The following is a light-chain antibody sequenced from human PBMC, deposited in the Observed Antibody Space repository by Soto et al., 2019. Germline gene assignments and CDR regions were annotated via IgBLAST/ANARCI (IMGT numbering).Light chain of an antibody. CDR3: QQYNNWPSIT. V-gene: IGKV3-15*01. CDR1: QSVSSS. J-gene: IGKJ5*01. Sequence: EIVMTQSPATLSVSPGERATLSCRASQSVSSSLAWYQHKPGQAPRLLIYGASTRATGIPARFSGSGSGTDFTLTISSLQSEDFAVYYCQQYNNWPSITFGQGTRLEI. CDR2: GAS.